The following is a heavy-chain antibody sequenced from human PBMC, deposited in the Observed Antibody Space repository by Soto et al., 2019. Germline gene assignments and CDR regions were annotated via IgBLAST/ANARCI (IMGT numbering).Heavy chain of an antibody. Sequence: QVQLVQSGAEEKKPGASVKVSCKASGYTFTRYAMHWVRQAPGQRLEWMGWINAGNGNTKYSQKFQGRVTITRDTSASTAYMELSSLRSEDTAVYYCAREYDDTSGHYFAFDIWGQGTMVTVSS. D-gene: IGHD3-22*01. CDR2: INAGNGNT. V-gene: IGHV1-3*05. CDR3: AREYDDTSGHYFAFDI. CDR1: GYTFTRYA. J-gene: IGHJ3*02.